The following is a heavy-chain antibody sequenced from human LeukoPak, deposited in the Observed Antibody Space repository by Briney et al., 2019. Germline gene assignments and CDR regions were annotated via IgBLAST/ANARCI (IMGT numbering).Heavy chain of an antibody. Sequence: GESLKISCKGSGSPFTSYWIGWVRQLPGKGLEWMGIIYPGDSDTRYSPSFQGQVTISADKSISTAYLQWSSLKASDTAMYYCATHPRSGAFDIWGQGTMVTVFS. CDR2: IYPGDSDT. CDR3: ATHPRSGAFDI. CDR1: GSPFTSYW. D-gene: IGHD4-17*01. V-gene: IGHV5-51*01. J-gene: IGHJ3*02.